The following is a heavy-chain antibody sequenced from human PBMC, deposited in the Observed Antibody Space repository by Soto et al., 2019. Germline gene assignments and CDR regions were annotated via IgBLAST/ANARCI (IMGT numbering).Heavy chain of an antibody. CDR1: GGTFSSYA. CDR2: IIPIFGTA. D-gene: IGHD1-26*01. V-gene: IGHV1-69*13. CDR3: ARGGGAMRWELLDY. J-gene: IGHJ4*02. Sequence: GASVKVSCKASGGTFSSYAISWVRQAPGQGLEWMGGIIPIFGTANYAQKFQGRVTITAAESTSTAYMELSSLRSEDTAVYYCARGGGAMRWELLDYWGQGTLVTVSS.